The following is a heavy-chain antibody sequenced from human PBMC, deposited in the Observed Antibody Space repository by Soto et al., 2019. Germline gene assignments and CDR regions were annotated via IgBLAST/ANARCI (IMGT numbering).Heavy chain of an antibody. J-gene: IGHJ6*03. D-gene: IGHD2-8*01. Sequence: GGSLRLSCAASGFTFSNAWMSWVRQAPGKGLEWVGRIKSKTDGGTTDYAAPVKGRFTISRDDSKNTLYLQMNSLKTEDTAVYYCTTGLYGPYYYYYMDVWGKGTTVTVSS. CDR1: GFTFSNAW. CDR3: TTGLYGPYYYYYMDV. CDR2: IKSKTDGGTT. V-gene: IGHV3-15*01.